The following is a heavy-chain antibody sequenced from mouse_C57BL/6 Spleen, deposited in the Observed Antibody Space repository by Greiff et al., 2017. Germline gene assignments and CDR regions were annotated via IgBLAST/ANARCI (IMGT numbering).Heavy chain of an antibody. CDR3: ASYDYGPLYAMDY. CDR2: IDPSDSYT. J-gene: IGHJ4*01. V-gene: IGHV1-69*01. CDR1: GYTFTSYW. Sequence: QVQLKQSGAELVMPGASVKLSCKASGYTFTSYWMHWVKQRPGQGLEWIGEIDPSDSYTNYNQKLKGKSTLTVDKSSITAYMQLSSLTSEDSAVYYCASYDYGPLYAMDYWGPGTSVTVSS. D-gene: IGHD2-4*01.